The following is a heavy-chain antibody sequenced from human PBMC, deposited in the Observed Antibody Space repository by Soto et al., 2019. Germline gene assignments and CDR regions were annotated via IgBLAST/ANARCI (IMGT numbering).Heavy chain of an antibody. J-gene: IGHJ4*02. CDR1: GADINTYS. D-gene: IGHD6-6*01. V-gene: IGHV4-4*07. CDR2: IYTSASI. CDR3: ARVGGVAARTFAY. Sequence: SETLSLTCSASGADINTYSWTWIRQPAGKGLEWIGRIYTSASINYNPSLRGRVTISLDTSKNQFSLKLRSLTTADTAVYYCARVGGVAARTFAYWGQGTLVTVSS.